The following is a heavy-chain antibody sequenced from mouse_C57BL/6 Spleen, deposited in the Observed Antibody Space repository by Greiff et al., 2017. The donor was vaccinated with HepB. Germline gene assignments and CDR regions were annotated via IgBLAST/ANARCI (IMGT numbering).Heavy chain of an antibody. D-gene: IGHD1-1*01. CDR2: IHPNSGST. Sequence: VQLQQSGAELVKPGASVKLSCKASGYTFTSYWMHWVKQRPGQGLEWIGMIHPNSGSTNYNEKFKSKATLTVDKSSSTAYMQLSSLTSEDSAVYYCARWDYYGSSYEAVYAMDYWGQGTSVTVSS. J-gene: IGHJ4*01. CDR3: ARWDYYGSSYEAVYAMDY. CDR1: GYTFTSYW. V-gene: IGHV1-64*01.